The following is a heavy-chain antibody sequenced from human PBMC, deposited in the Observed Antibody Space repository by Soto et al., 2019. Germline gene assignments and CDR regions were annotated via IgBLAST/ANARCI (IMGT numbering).Heavy chain of an antibody. J-gene: IGHJ6*02. Sequence: SVKVSSEASRGTLSSCTISWVRQAPGQGLEWMGRIIPILGIANYAQKFQGRVTITADKSTSTAYMELSSLRSEDTAVYYCARDPSYYGMDVWGQGTTVTVSS. CDR3: ARDPSYYGMDV. CDR1: RGTLSSCT. V-gene: IGHV1-69*04. CDR2: IIPILGIA.